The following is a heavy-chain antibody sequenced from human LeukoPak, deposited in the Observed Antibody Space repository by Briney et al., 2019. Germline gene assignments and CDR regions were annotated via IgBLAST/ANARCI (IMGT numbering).Heavy chain of an antibody. CDR1: GFTVSSNC. V-gene: IGHV3-66*01. J-gene: IGHJ4*02. D-gene: IGHD3-9*01. CDR2: IYSGGST. Sequence: GGSLRLSCAASGFTVSSNCMSWVRQAPGKGLEWVSVIYSGGSTYYADSVKGRFTISRDNSKNTLYLQMNSLRAEDTAVYYCAVGDNILTGYYMDYWGQGTLVTVSS. CDR3: AVGDNILTGYYMDY.